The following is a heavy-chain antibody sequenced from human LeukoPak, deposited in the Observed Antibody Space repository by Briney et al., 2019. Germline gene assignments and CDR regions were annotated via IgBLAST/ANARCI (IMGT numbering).Heavy chain of an antibody. V-gene: IGHV1-18*01. J-gene: IGHJ3*02. CDR1: GGTLSTFP. Sequence: ASVKVSCKASGGTLSTFPFHWVRQAPGQGLEWMGWISAYNGNTNYAQKLQGRVTMTRDTSTSTVYMELSSLRSEDTAVYYCARDRRSGPYYYDSSGYTNDAFDIWGQGTMVTVSS. D-gene: IGHD3-22*01. CDR2: ISAYNGNT. CDR3: ARDRRSGPYYYDSSGYTNDAFDI.